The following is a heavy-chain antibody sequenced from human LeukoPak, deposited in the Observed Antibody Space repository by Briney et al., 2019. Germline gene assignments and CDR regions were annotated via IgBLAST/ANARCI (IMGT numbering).Heavy chain of an antibody. Sequence: GGSLRLSCAASGFTFSSYAMSWVRQAPGKGLEWVSAISGSGGSTYYADSVKGRFTISRDNSKHTLYLQMHSLRAEDTAVYYSAKDLIAVAGESDYWGQGTLVTVAA. CDR2: ISGSGGST. CDR3: AKDLIAVAGESDY. J-gene: IGHJ4*02. CDR1: GFTFSSYA. V-gene: IGHV3-23*01. D-gene: IGHD6-19*01.